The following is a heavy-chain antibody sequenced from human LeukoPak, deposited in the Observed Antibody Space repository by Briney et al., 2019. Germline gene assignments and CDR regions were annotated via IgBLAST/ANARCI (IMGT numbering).Heavy chain of an antibody. D-gene: IGHD5-18*01. CDR2: ISTSSSYI. CDR1: GFTFSSYS. J-gene: IGHJ4*02. Sequence: GGSLRLSCTASGFTFSSYSMNWVRQAPGKGLEWVSSISTSSSYIYYADSVKGRFTISRDNAKNSLYLQMNSLRAEDTAVYYCARADWDTAMIDYWGQGTLVTVSS. V-gene: IGHV3-21*01. CDR3: ARADWDTAMIDY.